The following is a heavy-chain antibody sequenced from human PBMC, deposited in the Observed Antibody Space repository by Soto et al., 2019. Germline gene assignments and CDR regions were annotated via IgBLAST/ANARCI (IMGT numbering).Heavy chain of an antibody. CDR2: IYYSGST. V-gene: IGHV4-31*03. Sequence: SLTCTVSGGSISSGGYYWSWIRQHPGKGLEWIGYIYYSGSTYYNPSLKSRVTISVDTSKNQFSLKLSSVTAADTAVYYCARHPSIAAAGTSPEDYWGQGTLVTVSS. CDR1: GGSISSGGYY. D-gene: IGHD6-13*01. J-gene: IGHJ4*02. CDR3: ARHPSIAAAGTSPEDY.